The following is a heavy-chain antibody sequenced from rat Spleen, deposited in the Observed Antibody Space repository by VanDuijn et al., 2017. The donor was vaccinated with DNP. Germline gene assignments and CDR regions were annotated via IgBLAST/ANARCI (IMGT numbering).Heavy chain of an antibody. D-gene: IGHD1-1*01. CDR1: GHSITDSYR. V-gene: IGHV3-3*01. CDR2: INSAGNT. Sequence: EVQLQESGPGLVKPSQSISLTCSVTGHSITDSYRWNWIRKFPGNKLQWMGYINSAGNTSYNPSLNGRISITRDTSKNQFFLQVNSVTAEYTATYYCASTQFSGDVNWFAYWGQGTLVTVSS. CDR3: ASTQFSGDVNWFAY. J-gene: IGHJ3*01.